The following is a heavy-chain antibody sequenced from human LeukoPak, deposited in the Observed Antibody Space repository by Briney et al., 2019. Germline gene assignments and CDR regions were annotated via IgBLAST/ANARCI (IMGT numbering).Heavy chain of an antibody. CDR1: GLTFSTSA. J-gene: IGHJ4*02. D-gene: IGHD2-21*01. CDR2: TVLGSGDT. CDR3: AAGFSNHGHIY. Sequence: GTSVKVSCKASGLTFSTSAMQWVRQTRGQGLEWIGWTVLGSGDTNYAQSLKERVTITRDMSTSTAYMEVSSLRSEDTAMYYCAAGFSNHGHIYWGQGTLVTVSS. V-gene: IGHV1-58*02.